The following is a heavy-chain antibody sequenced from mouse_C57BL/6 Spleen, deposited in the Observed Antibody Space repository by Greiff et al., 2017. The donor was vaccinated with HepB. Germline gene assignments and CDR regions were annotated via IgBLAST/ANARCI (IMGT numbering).Heavy chain of an antibody. J-gene: IGHJ4*01. D-gene: IGHD2-1*01. CDR3: ARGRENYFYAMDY. CDR1: GYTFTSYG. Sequence: VQRVESGAELARPGASVKLSCKASGYTFTSYGISWVKQRTGQGLEWIGEIYPRSGNTYYNEKFKGKATLTADKSSSTAYMELRSLTSEDSAVYFCARGRENYFYAMDYWGQGTSVTVSS. CDR2: IYPRSGNT. V-gene: IGHV1-81*01.